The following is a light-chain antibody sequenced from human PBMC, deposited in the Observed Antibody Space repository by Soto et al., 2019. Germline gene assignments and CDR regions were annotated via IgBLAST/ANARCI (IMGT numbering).Light chain of an antibody. J-gene: IGLJ1*01. CDR1: SSDVGGFNY. V-gene: IGLV2-14*03. CDR3: NSYTSSSTYV. Sequence: QSVLTQPASVSGSPGQSITISCTGTSSDVGGFNYVSWYQQHPGKAPKLMIYDVTNLPSGVSYRFSGSKSGNTASLTISGLQAEDEADYYCNSYTSSSTYVFGTGTKVTVL. CDR2: DVT.